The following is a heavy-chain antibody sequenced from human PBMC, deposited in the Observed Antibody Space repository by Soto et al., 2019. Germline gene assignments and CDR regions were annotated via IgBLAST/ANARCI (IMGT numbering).Heavy chain of an antibody. D-gene: IGHD3-10*01. CDR1: GGSIKTDVW. J-gene: IGHJ5*02. CDR2: IYQNGHT. Sequence: SETLSLTCTVSGGSIKTDVWWSWLRRPPGKGLEWIGEIYQNGHTNYNPSLKRRVAMSVDTSKNQFSLTLTSVTAADTAVYYCARDQFYSGSGRYNNLMFDPWGQGIQVTLSS. V-gene: IGHV4-4*02. CDR3: ARDQFYSGSGRYNNLMFDP.